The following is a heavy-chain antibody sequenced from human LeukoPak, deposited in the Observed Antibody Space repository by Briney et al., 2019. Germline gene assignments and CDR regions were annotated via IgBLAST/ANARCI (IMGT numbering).Heavy chain of an antibody. CDR1: GFTFSSYS. D-gene: IGHD2-15*01. J-gene: IGHJ6*02. CDR2: ISSSSSTI. Sequence: GGSLRLSCAASGFTFSSYSMNWVRQAPGKGLEWVSYISSSSSTIYYADSVKGRFTISRDNAKNSLYLQMNSLRAEDTAAYYCAREPYCSGGSCQPYGMDVWGQGTTVTVSS. CDR3: AREPYCSGGSCQPYGMDV. V-gene: IGHV3-48*01.